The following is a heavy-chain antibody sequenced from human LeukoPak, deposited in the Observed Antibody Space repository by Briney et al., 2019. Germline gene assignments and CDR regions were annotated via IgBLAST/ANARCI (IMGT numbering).Heavy chain of an antibody. J-gene: IGHJ6*03. Sequence: GRSLRLSCAASGFTFSSYGMHWVRQAPGKGLEWVAVISYDGSNKYYADSVKGRFTISRDNSKNTLYLQMNSLRAEDTAVYYCARVRGVPAAIDYYYYYMDVWGKGTTVTVSS. CDR3: ARVRGVPAAIDYYYYYMDV. D-gene: IGHD2-2*01. CDR1: GFTFSSYG. V-gene: IGHV3-30*03. CDR2: ISYDGSNK.